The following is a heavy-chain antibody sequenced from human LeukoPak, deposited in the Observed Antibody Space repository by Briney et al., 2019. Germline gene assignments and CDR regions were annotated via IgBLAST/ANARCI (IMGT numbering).Heavy chain of an antibody. CDR3: AKPFLRYCSSTSCYAFDY. D-gene: IGHD2-2*01. V-gene: IGHV3-23*01. CDR2: ISGSADTT. CDR1: GFTFSDYA. Sequence: PGGSLRLSCTASGFTFSDYAMSWVRQAPGKGLEWVSSISGSADTTDYADSVKGRFTISRDNSTNTLYLQMNSLRAEDTAVYYCAKPFLRYCSSTSCYAFDYWGQGTLVTVSS. J-gene: IGHJ4*02.